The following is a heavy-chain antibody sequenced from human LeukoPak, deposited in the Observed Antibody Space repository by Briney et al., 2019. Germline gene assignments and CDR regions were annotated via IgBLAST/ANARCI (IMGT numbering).Heavy chain of an antibody. J-gene: IGHJ4*02. D-gene: IGHD6-19*01. CDR1: GGSISSYY. CDR2: IYTRGST. CDR3: AREKGSSGWQYYFDY. V-gene: IGHV4-4*07. Sequence: SETLSLTCSVSGGSISSYYWSRIRQPAGKGLEWIGRIYTRGSTNYNPSLKSRVTMSVDTSKNQFSLILSSVTAADTAFYYCAREKGSSGWQYYFDYWGQGTLVTVSS.